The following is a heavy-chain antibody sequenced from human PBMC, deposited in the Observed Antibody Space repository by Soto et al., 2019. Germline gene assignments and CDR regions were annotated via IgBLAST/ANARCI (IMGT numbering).Heavy chain of an antibody. CDR2: IIPIFGTA. J-gene: IGHJ5*02. CDR3: ARGPRIRVVGAVDTWFDP. D-gene: IGHD1-26*01. CDR1: GGIFSSYA. Sequence: ASVKVSCKASGGIFSSYAISWVRQAPGQGLEWVGGIIPIFGTANYAQKFQGRVTVAADASTSRAYMELSSLRSEDTAVYYCARGPRIRVVGAVDTWFDPWGQGTLVTVSS. V-gene: IGHV1-69*13.